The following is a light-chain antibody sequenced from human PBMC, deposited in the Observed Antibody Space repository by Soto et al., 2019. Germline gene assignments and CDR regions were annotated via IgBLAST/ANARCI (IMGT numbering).Light chain of an antibody. Sequence: DIQMTQSPSSLSASVGDRVTITCRASQTISNYLNWYQQQPGKAPKLLIYAASSLQSGVPSRFSGSGSGTDFTLTISSLQPEDFATYYCQQYSGYPRTFGQGTKVDIK. J-gene: IGKJ1*01. CDR2: AAS. V-gene: IGKV1-39*01. CDR3: QQYSGYPRT. CDR1: QTISNY.